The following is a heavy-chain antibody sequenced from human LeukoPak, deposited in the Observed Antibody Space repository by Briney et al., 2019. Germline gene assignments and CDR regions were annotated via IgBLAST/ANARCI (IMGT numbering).Heavy chain of an antibody. CDR3: AKDRSSTSAGNGD. CDR1: GFTFSNYA. J-gene: IGHJ4*02. CDR2: ISGSGGNT. D-gene: IGHD2-2*01. Sequence: GGSLRLSCAASGFTFSNYAMSWVRQAPGKGLEWVSAISGSGGNTYYADSVKGRFTISRDNSKNTLYLQMNSLRAEDTAVYQCAKDRSSTSAGNGDWGQGTLVTVSS. V-gene: IGHV3-23*01.